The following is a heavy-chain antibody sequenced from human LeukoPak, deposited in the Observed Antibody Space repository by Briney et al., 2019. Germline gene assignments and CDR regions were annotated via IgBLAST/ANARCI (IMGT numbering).Heavy chain of an antibody. D-gene: IGHD3-16*02. V-gene: IGHV3-74*01. J-gene: IGHJ3*02. Sequence: GGSLRLSCAASGLTFSSYWMHWVRQAPGKGLVWVSRINSDGSSTSYADSVKGRFTISRDNAKNTLYLQMNSLRAEDTAVYYCARDRYDYVWGSYRYDAFDIWGQGTMVTVSS. CDR2: INSDGSST. CDR1: GLTFSSYW. CDR3: ARDRYDYVWGSYRYDAFDI.